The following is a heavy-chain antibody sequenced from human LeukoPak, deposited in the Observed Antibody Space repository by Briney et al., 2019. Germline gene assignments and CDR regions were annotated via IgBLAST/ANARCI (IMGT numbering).Heavy chain of an antibody. CDR3: AKDDAGVPAAAYYYYYMDV. CDR1: GFTVSSNY. Sequence: PGRSLRLSCAASGFTVSSNYMSWVRQAPGKGLEWVSVIYSGGSTYYADSVKGRFTISRDNSKNTLYPQMNSLRAEDTAVYYCAKDDAGVPAAAYYYYYMDVWGKGTTVTVSS. D-gene: IGHD6-13*01. J-gene: IGHJ6*03. CDR2: IYSGGST. V-gene: IGHV3-53*05.